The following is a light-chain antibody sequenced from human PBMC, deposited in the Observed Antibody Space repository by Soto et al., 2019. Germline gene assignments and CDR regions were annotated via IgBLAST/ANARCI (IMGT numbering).Light chain of an antibody. V-gene: IGKV3-15*01. CDR3: QQYDKWPPT. CDR1: QSVSSI. Sequence: EIVLTESPGTLSLSPGERTTLSCRASQSVSSILAWYQQKPGQAPRLLIYGASTRATGIPVRFSGSGSGTEFTLTISSLQSEDFAVYYCQQYDKWPPTFGQGTKVDIK. J-gene: IGKJ1*01. CDR2: GAS.